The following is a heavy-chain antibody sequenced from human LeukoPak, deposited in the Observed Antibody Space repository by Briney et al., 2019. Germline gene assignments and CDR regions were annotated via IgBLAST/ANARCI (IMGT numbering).Heavy chain of an antibody. CDR1: GFTFSMYW. CDR3: AKWSRGSDY. J-gene: IGHJ4*02. Sequence: GGSLRLSCAASGFTFSMYWMHWLRQAPGKGLVWVSRTNSDGSDTTHADSVKGRFTISRDNAKNTLYLQMNSLRAEDTAVYYCAKWSRGSDYWGQGTLVTVSS. V-gene: IGHV3-74*01. CDR2: TNSDGSDT. D-gene: IGHD3-16*01.